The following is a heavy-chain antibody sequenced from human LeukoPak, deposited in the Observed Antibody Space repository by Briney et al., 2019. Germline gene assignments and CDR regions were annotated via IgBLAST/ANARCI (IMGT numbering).Heavy chain of an antibody. CDR3: ARASGSSGWYDRSPHFGFD. CDR2: MNPNSDNT. D-gene: IGHD6-19*01. V-gene: IGHV1-8*01. J-gene: IGHJ4*02. CDR1: GYTFTSYD. Sequence: ASVKVSCKASGYTFTSYDINWVRQATGQGLEWMGWMNPNSDNTGYAQKFQGRVTMTRNTSISTAYMELSSLRSEDTAVYYCARASGSSGWYDRSPHFGFDWGQGTLVTVSS.